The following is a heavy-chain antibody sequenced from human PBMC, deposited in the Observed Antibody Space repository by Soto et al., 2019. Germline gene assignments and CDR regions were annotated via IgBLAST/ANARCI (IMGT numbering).Heavy chain of an antibody. V-gene: IGHV6-1*01. CDR3: AGTTSHQWYYMDV. Sequence: PSQTLSLTCGISGDSVSSNSAAWNWIRLSPSRGLEWLARTYYRSRWYNDYAVSVRSRITVNPDTSKNQFSLQLTSVTPEETAVYYCAGTTSHQWYYMDVWGKGTTVTVSS. CDR1: GDSVSSNSAA. D-gene: IGHD1-7*01. J-gene: IGHJ6*03. CDR2: TYYRSRWYN.